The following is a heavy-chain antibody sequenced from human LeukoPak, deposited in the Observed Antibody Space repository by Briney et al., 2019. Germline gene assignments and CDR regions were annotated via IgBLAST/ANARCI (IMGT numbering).Heavy chain of an antibody. CDR3: ARDRRYYDFWSGPSYYYYGMDV. J-gene: IGHJ6*02. D-gene: IGHD3-3*01. CDR1: GGSISSYH. V-gene: IGHV4-59*01. CDR2: IYYSGST. Sequence: SETLSLTCTVSGGSISSYHWSWIRQPPGKGLEWIGYIYYSGSTNYNPSLKSRVTISVDTSKNQFSLKLSSVTAADTAVYYCARDRRYYDFWSGPSYYYYGMDVWGQGTTVTVSS.